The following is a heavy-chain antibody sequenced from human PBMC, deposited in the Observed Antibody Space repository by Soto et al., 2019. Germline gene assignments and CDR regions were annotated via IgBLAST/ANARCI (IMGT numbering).Heavy chain of an antibody. V-gene: IGHV3-53*02. Sequence: EVQMVETGGGLSQPGGSLRLSCAVSGFIVSSKYMTWVRQAPGKGLEWVSVIYTGGSTHYADSARGRFTISRDSSKIPLYRHINSPRAEDAAVYYCTTSTGYGMDGWGQGTTVTVSS. CDR3: TTSTGYGMDG. D-gene: IGHD2-8*02. CDR2: IYTGGST. CDR1: GFIVSSKY. J-gene: IGHJ6*02.